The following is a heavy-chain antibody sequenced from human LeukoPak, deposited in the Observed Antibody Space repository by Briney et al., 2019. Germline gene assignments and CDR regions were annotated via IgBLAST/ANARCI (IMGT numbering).Heavy chain of an antibody. CDR1: GYTFSNFG. Sequence: ASVRVSCKTSGYTFSNFGINWVRQAPGQGLEWMGWINPNSGGTNYAQKFQGRVTMTGDTSITTAYMELSRLRSDDTAVYYCARGTMVRGVTDNCFDPWGQGTLVTVSS. CDR3: ARGTMVRGVTDNCFDP. V-gene: IGHV1-2*02. D-gene: IGHD3-10*01. J-gene: IGHJ5*02. CDR2: INPNSGGT.